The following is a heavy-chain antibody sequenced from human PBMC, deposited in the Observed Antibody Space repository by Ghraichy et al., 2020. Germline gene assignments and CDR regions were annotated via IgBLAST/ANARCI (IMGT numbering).Heavy chain of an antibody. CDR1: GFTFSRYW. CDR3: ARQGFGVPFDY. Sequence: GGSLRLSCAASGFTFSRYWMTWVRQAPGKGLEWVANIKHESSEKYYVDSVKGRFTISRDAAKNTLFLQMNSLRAEDTALYYCARQGFGVPFDYWGQGTLVTVSS. V-gene: IGHV3-7*03. J-gene: IGHJ4*02. D-gene: IGHD3-16*01. CDR2: IKHESSEK.